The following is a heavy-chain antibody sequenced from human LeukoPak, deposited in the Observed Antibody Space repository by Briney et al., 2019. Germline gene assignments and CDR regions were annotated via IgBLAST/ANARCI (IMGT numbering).Heavy chain of an antibody. V-gene: IGHV3-74*01. CDR3: ARYEQRPGVTASDP. CDR1: GFTFNSYW. J-gene: IGHJ5*02. CDR2: INPDGSWT. D-gene: IGHD2-21*02. Sequence: PGGSLRLSCAASGFTFNSYWMVWFRQAPGKGLVWVSCINPDGSWTLHADSVKGRFAISRDYARNTLYLQMYSLGVEDTAMYYCARYEQRPGVTASDPWSQGTLVTVSS.